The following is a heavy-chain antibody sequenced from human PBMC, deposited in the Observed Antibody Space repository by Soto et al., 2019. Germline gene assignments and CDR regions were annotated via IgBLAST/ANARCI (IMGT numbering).Heavy chain of an antibody. CDR3: AKAVGDYYYYGMDV. CDR1: GFTFSSYG. V-gene: IGHV3-30*18. CDR2: ISYDGSNK. J-gene: IGHJ6*02. Sequence: GGSLRLSCAASGFTFSSYGMHWVRQAPGKGLEWVAVISYDGSNKYYADSVKGRFTISRDNSKNTLYLQMDSLRAEDTAVYYCAKAVGDYYYYGMDVWGQGTTVTVSS. D-gene: IGHD3-16*01.